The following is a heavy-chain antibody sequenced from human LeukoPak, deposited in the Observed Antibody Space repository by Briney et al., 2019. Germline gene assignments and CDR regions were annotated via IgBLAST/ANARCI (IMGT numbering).Heavy chain of an antibody. V-gene: IGHV3-15*01. CDR1: GFTFRNAW. J-gene: IGHJ4*02. D-gene: IGHD3-3*01. CDR2: IKSKTDGRTT. CDR3: TTAHYDFWSGYYIR. Sequence: GGSLRLSCAASGFTFRNAWVSWVPHAPGKGVECVARIKSKTDGRTTDYAAPVKGRFTISRDDSKNTLYLQMNSLKTEDTAVYYCTTAHYDFWSGYYIRWGQGTLVTVSS.